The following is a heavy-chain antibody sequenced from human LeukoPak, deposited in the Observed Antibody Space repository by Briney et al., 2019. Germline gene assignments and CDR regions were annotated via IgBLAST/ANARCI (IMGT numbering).Heavy chain of an antibody. J-gene: IGHJ4*02. Sequence: GRSLRLSCAASGFTFSSYAMHWVRQAPGKGLEWVAVISYDGSNKYYADSVKGRFTISRDNSKNTPYLQMNSLRAEDTAVYYCARESAYYSFDYWGQGTLVTVSS. CDR1: GFTFSSYA. CDR2: ISYDGSNK. CDR3: ARESAYYSFDY. D-gene: IGHD3-10*01. V-gene: IGHV3-30*04.